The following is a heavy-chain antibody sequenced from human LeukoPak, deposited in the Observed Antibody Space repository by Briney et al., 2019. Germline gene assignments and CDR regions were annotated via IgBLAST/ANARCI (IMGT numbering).Heavy chain of an antibody. D-gene: IGHD3-3*01. J-gene: IGHJ6*02. V-gene: IGHV4-59*13. CDR3: ARVGHYYDFWSGYYRYYYYGMDV. CDR1: GGSINGYY. CDR2: IYYSGST. Sequence: PSETLSLTCTVSGGSINGYYWSWIRQPPGKGLEYIGYIYYSGSTNYNPSLKSRVTISVDTSKNQFSLKLSSVTAADTAVYYCARVGHYYDFWSGYYRYYYYGMDVWGQGTTVTVSS.